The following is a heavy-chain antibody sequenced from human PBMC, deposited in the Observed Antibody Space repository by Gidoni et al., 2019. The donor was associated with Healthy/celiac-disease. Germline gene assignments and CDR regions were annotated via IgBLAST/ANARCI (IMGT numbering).Heavy chain of an antibody. CDR3: ARGPLISIEYSSSPFPGGAFDI. CDR1: GFPFSSYS. D-gene: IGHD6-6*01. V-gene: IGHV3-21*01. CDR2: ISSSSSYI. Sequence: EVQLVESGGGLVKPGGSLRLSCAASGFPFSSYSMHWVRQAPGKGLEWVSSISSSSSYIYYADSVKGRFTISRDNAKNSLYLQMNSLRAEDTAVYYCARGPLISIEYSSSPFPGGAFDIWGQGTMVTVSS. J-gene: IGHJ3*02.